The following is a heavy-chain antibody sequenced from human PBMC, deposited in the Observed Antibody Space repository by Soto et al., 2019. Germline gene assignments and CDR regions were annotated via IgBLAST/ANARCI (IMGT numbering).Heavy chain of an antibody. Sequence: SETLSLTCTVSGDSISSGGYYWSWIRQHPAKGLEWIGYIYYSGTTYYNPSLESRVTISADTSENQFSLKVNSVTVADTAVYYCASTYYTASSGPFDYWGQGALVTVSS. CDR1: GDSISSGGYY. D-gene: IGHD3-22*01. J-gene: IGHJ4*02. V-gene: IGHV4-31*03. CDR3: ASTYYTASSGPFDY. CDR2: IYYSGTT.